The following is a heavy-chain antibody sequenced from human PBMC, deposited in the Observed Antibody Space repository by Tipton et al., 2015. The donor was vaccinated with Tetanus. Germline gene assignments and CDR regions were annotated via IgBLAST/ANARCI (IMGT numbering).Heavy chain of an antibody. Sequence: SLRLSCATSGLFFKNAWMNWVRQAPGKGLEWVGRIKSKTDGGTTDYAARVKARFSISRDDSKNTLFLQMNSLKTEDTAVYYCTASGIVVSGSRVDYWGRGTLVTVSS. CDR1: GLFFKNAW. CDR3: TASGIVVSGSRVDY. D-gene: IGHD2-15*01. V-gene: IGHV3-15*07. J-gene: IGHJ4*02. CDR2: IKSKTDGGTT.